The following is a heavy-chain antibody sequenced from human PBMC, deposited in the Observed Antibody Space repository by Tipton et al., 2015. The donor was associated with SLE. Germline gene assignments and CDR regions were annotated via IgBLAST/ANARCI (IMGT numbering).Heavy chain of an antibody. CDR2: IYYSGST. D-gene: IGHD1-26*01. Sequence: TLSLTCTVSGGSISSSSYYWGWIRQPPGKGLEWIGSIYYSGSTYYNPSLKSRVTISVDTSKNQFSLKLSPVTAADTAVYYCAREVRVVVGATYPDYWGQGTLVTVSS. V-gene: IGHV4-39*01. J-gene: IGHJ4*02. CDR1: GGSISSSSYY. CDR3: AREVRVVVGATYPDY.